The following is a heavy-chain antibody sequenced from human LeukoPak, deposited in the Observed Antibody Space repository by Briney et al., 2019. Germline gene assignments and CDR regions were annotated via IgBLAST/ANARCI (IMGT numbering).Heavy chain of an antibody. CDR1: GGSISSGDYY. J-gene: IGHJ5*02. Sequence: SETLSLTCTVSGGSISSGDYYWSWIRQPPGKGLEWTGYIYYSGSIYYNSSLKSRVTISLDTSKNQFSLKLSSVTAADTAVYYCASRTYYYDSSGPFNWFDPWGQGTLVTVSS. V-gene: IGHV4-30-4*08. CDR2: IYYSGSI. D-gene: IGHD3-22*01. CDR3: ASRTYYYDSSGPFNWFDP.